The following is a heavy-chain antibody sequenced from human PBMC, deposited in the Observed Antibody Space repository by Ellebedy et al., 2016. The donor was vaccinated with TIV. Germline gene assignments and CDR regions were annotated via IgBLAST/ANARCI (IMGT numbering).Heavy chain of an antibody. CDR1: GYSFTTYW. CDR3: ARHEWELTDPFDH. Sequence: GGSLRLSCKGSGYSFTTYWIGWVRQMPGKGLEWMGIINPRDSDTRYSPSFQGQVTISADKSINTAYLQWSSLKASDTAMYYCARHEWELTDPFDHWGQGTLVTVSS. J-gene: IGHJ4*02. D-gene: IGHD1-26*01. CDR2: INPRDSDT. V-gene: IGHV5-51*01.